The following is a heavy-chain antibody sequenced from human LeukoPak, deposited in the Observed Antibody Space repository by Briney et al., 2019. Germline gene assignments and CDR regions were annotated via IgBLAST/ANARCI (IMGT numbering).Heavy chain of an antibody. V-gene: IGHV4-34*01. Sequence: SETLSLTCAVYGGSFSGYYWSWIRQPPGKGLEWIGEINHSGSTNYNPSLKSRVTISVDTSKNQFSLKLSSVTAADTAMYYCARVGYYYGSGTDYWGQGTLVTVSS. D-gene: IGHD3-10*01. J-gene: IGHJ4*02. CDR2: INHSGST. CDR3: ARVGYYYGSGTDY. CDR1: GGSFSGYY.